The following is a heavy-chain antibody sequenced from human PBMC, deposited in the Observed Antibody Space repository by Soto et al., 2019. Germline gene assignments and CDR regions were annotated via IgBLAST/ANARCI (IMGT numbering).Heavy chain of an antibody. V-gene: IGHV3-30-3*01. D-gene: IGHD6-19*01. CDR2: ISYDGSNK. CDR3: ARVAPKYSSGLGYYFDY. Sequence: GGSLRLSCAASGFTFSSYAMHWVRQAPGKGLEWVAVISYDGSNKYYADSVKGRFTISRDNSKNTLYLQMNSLRAEDTAVYYCARVAPKYSSGLGYYFDYWGQGTLVTVSS. J-gene: IGHJ4*02. CDR1: GFTFSSYA.